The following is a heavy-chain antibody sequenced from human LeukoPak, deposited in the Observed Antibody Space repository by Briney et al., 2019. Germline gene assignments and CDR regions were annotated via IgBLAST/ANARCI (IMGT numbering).Heavy chain of an antibody. CDR1: GYTFSSYG. V-gene: IGHV1-18*01. CDR2: ITAYNGNT. CDR3: ARDVRWYCSSTSCQGGYFDY. Sequence: ASVKVSCKTSGYTFSSYGIIWVRQAPGQGLEWMGWITAYNGNTNYAQMFQGRVTMTADTSTGTAYMELRSLRSDDTAVYYCARDVRWYCSSTSCQGGYFDYWGQGTLVTVSS. J-gene: IGHJ4*02. D-gene: IGHD2-2*01.